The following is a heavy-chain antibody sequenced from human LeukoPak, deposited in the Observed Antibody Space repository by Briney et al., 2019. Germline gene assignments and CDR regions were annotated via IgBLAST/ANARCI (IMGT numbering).Heavy chain of an antibody. V-gene: IGHV1-2*02. D-gene: IGHD1-1*01. J-gene: IGHJ5*02. Sequence: GASVKVSCRASGYTFTGYYLHWVRQAPGQGLEWMGWINPNGGATNYAQNFQGRVTMTRDTSISTAYMELSRLRSDGTAFYYCARTGTPTADWFDPWGQGTLVTVSS. CDR1: GYTFTGYY. CDR3: ARTGTPTADWFDP. CDR2: INPNGGAT.